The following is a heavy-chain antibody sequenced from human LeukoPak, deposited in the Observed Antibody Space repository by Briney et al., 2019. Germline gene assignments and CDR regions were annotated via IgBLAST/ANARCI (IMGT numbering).Heavy chain of an antibody. Sequence: PGGSLRLSCAVSGFTFSSYWMSWVRQAPGKGLVWVANINPDGSEKKYVDSVKGRFIISRDNAENSLHLQMNSLRVEDTAVYYCVREGGSGWYSGWFDPWGQGTRVTVSS. D-gene: IGHD6-19*01. CDR2: INPDGSEK. J-gene: IGHJ5*02. CDR3: VREGGSGWYSGWFDP. V-gene: IGHV3-7*03. CDR1: GFTFSSYW.